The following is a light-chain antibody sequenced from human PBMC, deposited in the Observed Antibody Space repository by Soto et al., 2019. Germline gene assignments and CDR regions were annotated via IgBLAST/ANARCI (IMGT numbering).Light chain of an antibody. V-gene: IGLV2-23*01. J-gene: IGLJ3*02. CDR1: TSDVGSYNL. Sequence: QSALTQPASVSGSPGQSITISCTGTTSDVGSYNLVSWYQHHPGKGPKLIIYEGSKRPSGVSNRFSGSKSGNTASLTISGLQAEDEADYYCCSYAGSSTWVFGGGTKVTVL. CDR2: EGS. CDR3: CSYAGSSTWV.